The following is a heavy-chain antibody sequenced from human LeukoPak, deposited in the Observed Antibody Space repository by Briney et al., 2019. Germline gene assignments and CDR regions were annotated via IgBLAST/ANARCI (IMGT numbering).Heavy chain of an antibody. V-gene: IGHV3-53*01. CDR1: GFTVRNNY. Sequence: GGSLRLSCEASGFTVRNNYMTWVRQAPGKGLEWVSVIYSGGSTYYADSVKGRFTISRDNSKNTLYLQMNSLRADDTAVYHCAKVSRGAAVAFWMDYWGQGTLVTVSS. J-gene: IGHJ4*02. CDR2: IYSGGST. CDR3: AKVSRGAAVAFWMDY. D-gene: IGHD6-19*01.